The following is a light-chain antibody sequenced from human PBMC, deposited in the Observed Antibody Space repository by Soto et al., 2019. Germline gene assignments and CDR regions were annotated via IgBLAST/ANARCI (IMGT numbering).Light chain of an antibody. Sequence: DIQMTQSPSSLSASVGDRVTITCRASQSVSFWLAWYQQKPGKAPKLLIYKASTLESGVPSRFSGGGFGTEFTLTISSLQPDDYATYYCQQYQTFWTFGQGTRLEIK. CDR1: QSVSFW. V-gene: IGKV1-5*03. CDR2: KAS. J-gene: IGKJ5*01. CDR3: QQYQTFWT.